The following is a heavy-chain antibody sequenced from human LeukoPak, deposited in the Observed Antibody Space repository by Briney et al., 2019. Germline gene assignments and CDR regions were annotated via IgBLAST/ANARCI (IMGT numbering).Heavy chain of an antibody. CDR2: INHSGST. CDR3: ARPHLSAFDI. J-gene: IGHJ3*02. D-gene: IGHD2/OR15-2a*01. Sequence: PSETLSLTCAVYGGSFSGYYWSWIRQPPGKGLEWIGEINHSGSTNYNPSLKSRVTISVDTSKNQFSLKLSSVTAADTAVYYCARPHLSAFDIWGQGTMVTVSS. CDR1: GGSFSGYY. V-gene: IGHV4-34*01.